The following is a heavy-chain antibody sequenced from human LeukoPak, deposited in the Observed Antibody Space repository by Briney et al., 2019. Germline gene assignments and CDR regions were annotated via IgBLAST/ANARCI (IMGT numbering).Heavy chain of an antibody. V-gene: IGHV4-59*01. Sequence: SETLSLTCTVSGGSISNYYWSWIRQPPGKGLEWIGYFYYSESTNYNPSLKSRVTISVDTSKNQFSLKLRSVTAADTAVYYCARGAGYSTTSFDDWGQGTLVTVAS. CDR2: FYYSEST. CDR1: GGSISNYY. D-gene: IGHD6-13*01. J-gene: IGHJ4*02. CDR3: ARGAGYSTTSFDD.